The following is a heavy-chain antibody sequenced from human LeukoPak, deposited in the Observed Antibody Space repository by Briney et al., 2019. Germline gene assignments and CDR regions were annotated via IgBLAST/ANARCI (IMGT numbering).Heavy chain of an antibody. CDR3: TRDASGETASGPRLDV. CDR1: GFTFSSYA. V-gene: IGHV3-23*01. CDR2: ISGSGGGT. J-gene: IGHJ6*02. Sequence: GGSLRLSCAASGFTFSSYAMTWVRQAPGKGREWVSTISGSGGGTYYADSVKGRFTISRDNYKNTVYLQMSSLRAGDTAVYYCTRDASGETASGPRLDVWGQGTTVTVSS. D-gene: IGHD1-26*01.